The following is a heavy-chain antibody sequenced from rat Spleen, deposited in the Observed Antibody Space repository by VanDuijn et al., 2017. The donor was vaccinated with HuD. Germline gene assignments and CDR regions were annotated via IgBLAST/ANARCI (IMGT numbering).Heavy chain of an antibody. CDR2: ISYEGSST. J-gene: IGHJ2*01. CDR3: ARKGILRPGGDYFDY. Sequence: EVKLVESGGGLVQPGRSLKLSCAASGFTFTDYYMAWVRQAPTKGLEWVASISYEGSSTYYRDSVKGRFTISRDNARDTQYLQMDSLRSEDTATYYCARKGILRPGGDYFDYWGQGVMVTVSS. V-gene: IGHV5-22*01. CDR1: GFTFTDYY. D-gene: IGHD1-6*01.